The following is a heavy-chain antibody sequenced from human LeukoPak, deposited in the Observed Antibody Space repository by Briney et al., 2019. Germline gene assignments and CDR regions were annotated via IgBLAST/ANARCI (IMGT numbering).Heavy chain of an antibody. CDR1: GFTVSDYY. D-gene: IGHD6-13*01. J-gene: IGHJ4*02. V-gene: IGHV3-11*04. CDR3: ARAIAAAGGLADFDY. CDR2: ISSSGSTI. Sequence: PGGSLRLSCAASGFTVSDYYRSWIRQAPGKGLEWVSYISSSGSTIYYADSVKGRFTISRDNAKNSLYLQMNSLRAEDTAVYYCARAIAAAGGLADFDYWGQGTLVTVSS.